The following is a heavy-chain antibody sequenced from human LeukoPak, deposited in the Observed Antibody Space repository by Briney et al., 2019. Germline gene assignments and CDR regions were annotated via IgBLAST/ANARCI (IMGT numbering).Heavy chain of an antibody. CDR2: IIPIFDTA. D-gene: IGHD3-22*01. J-gene: IGHJ4*02. CDR1: GYTFTSYG. Sequence: GASVKVSCKASGYTFTSYGISWVRQAPGQGLEWMGGIIPIFDTANYAQKFQGRVTLTADKSTNTAYMELSSLRSEDTAVYYCAHPYYYDSSAYWGQGTRVTVSS. V-gene: IGHV1-69*06. CDR3: AHPYYYDSSAY.